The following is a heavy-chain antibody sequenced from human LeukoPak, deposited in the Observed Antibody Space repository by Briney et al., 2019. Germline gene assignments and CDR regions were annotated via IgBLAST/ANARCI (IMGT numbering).Heavy chain of an antibody. Sequence: GGSLRLSCAASGFTFSSDWMSGVRQAPGKGLEWGANIKQEGSEKSYVDSVKGRFTISRDNAKSSLYLEMHSLRGEDTAVYFCARDRQWLKYWGQGTLVTVSS. V-gene: IGHV3-7*01. CDR1: GFTFSSDW. J-gene: IGHJ4*02. D-gene: IGHD6-19*01. CDR2: IKQEGSEK. CDR3: ARDRQWLKY.